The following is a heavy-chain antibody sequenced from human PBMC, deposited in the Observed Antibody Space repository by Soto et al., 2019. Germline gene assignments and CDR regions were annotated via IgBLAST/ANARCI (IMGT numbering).Heavy chain of an antibody. CDR1: GGSISSHY. J-gene: IGHJ4*02. V-gene: IGHV4-59*11. CDR2: IYYNVNT. CDR3: ASQYYYDSSGSQTFDY. Sequence: SETLSLTCNVSGGSISSHYWSWIRQPPGKGLEWIGYIYYNVNTKYNPSLQSRVSISMDVSTNQCSLKLNSATAADTAVYYCASQYYYDSSGSQTFDYWGQGTQVTVSS. D-gene: IGHD3-22*01.